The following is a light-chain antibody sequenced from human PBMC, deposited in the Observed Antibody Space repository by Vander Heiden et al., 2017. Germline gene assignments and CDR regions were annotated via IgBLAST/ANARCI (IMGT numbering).Light chain of an antibody. J-gene: IGKJ2*01. CDR1: QSLSATS. CDR2: AAS. Sequence: EVVLTQSPGTLSLSPGERATLSCRASQSLSATSLVWYQQKPGQAPRLLIYAASTRAAGIPGRFSGSGSGTDFTLTISRLEPEDFAVYYCQHYGYSPPYTFGQGTKLEIK. CDR3: QHYGYSPPYT. V-gene: IGKV3-20*01.